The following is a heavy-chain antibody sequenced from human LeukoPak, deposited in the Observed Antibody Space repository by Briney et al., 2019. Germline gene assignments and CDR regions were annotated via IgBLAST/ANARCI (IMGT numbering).Heavy chain of an antibody. CDR3: ARRGPDTMMVVAPLYYFDY. V-gene: IGHV4-38-2*01. J-gene: IGHJ4*02. D-gene: IGHD3-22*01. Sequence: PSETLSLTCAVSGYSISSCYYWGWIRQPPGKGLEWIGSIYHSGSTYYNPSLKSRVTISVDTSKNQFSLKLSSVTAADTAVYYCARRGPDTMMVVAPLYYFDYWGQGTLVTVSS. CDR2: IYHSGST. CDR1: GYSISSCYY.